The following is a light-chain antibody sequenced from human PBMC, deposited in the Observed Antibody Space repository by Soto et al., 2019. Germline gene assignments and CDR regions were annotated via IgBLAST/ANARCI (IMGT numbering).Light chain of an antibody. V-gene: IGKV2D-30*01. CDR3: MQGTHVPFI. Sequence: DVVVTQSPLSLSVTLGQLASISCRCSQSLVYSDGRTYLTWFHQRPGQSPRRLIYKVSNLDSGVPDRFSGSGSGTDFTLKISRVEAEDVGLYYCMQGTHVPFIFGQGTRLEIK. CDR1: QSLVYSDGRTY. J-gene: IGKJ5*01. CDR2: KVS.